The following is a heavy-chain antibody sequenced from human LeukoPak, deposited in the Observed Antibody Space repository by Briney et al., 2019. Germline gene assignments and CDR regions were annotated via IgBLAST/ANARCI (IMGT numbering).Heavy chain of an antibody. D-gene: IGHD3-9*01. V-gene: IGHV3-23*01. J-gene: IGHJ4*02. Sequence: GGSLRLSCAASRFTFSSYAMSWVRQGPGKGLEWVSSVSDSGSNTYYAASVKGRFTISRDNSKNTLYLQMNSLKAEDTAVYYCAKNPDYDVLTGTSFDCWGQGALVTVSS. CDR3: AKNPDYDVLTGTSFDC. CDR1: RFTFSSYA. CDR2: VSDSGSNT.